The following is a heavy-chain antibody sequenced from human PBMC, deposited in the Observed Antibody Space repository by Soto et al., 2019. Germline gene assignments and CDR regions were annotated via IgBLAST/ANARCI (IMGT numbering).Heavy chain of an antibody. V-gene: IGHV1-18*01. J-gene: IGHJ6*02. Sequence: SPKVSIKAVCYAFSSDGVSLGRQNPDQGLEGMGWISAYNGNTNYAQKLQGRVTMTTDTSTSTAYMELRSLTSDDTAVYYCARDLLPPTEFWEWLLFGDGMDCWGQGTTVTVSS. CDR2: ISAYNGNT. CDR1: CYAFSSDG. D-gene: IGHD3-3*01. CDR3: ARDLLPPTEFWEWLLFGDGMDC.